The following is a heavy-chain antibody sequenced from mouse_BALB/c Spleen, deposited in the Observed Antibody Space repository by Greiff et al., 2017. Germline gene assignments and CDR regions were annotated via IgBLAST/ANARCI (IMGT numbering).Heavy chain of an antibody. CDR2: IYPGSGST. V-gene: IGHV1-55*01. D-gene: IGHD2-1*01. Sequence: QVQLQQPGAELVKPGTSVKLSCKASGYTFTSYCINWVKLRTGQGLEWIGDIYPGSGSTNYNEKFKSKATLTVDTSSSTAYMQLSSLASEDSALYYYSRGGAGNYQGAMDYWGQGTPVTVSA. CDR1: GYTFTSYC. CDR3: SRGGAGNYQGAMDY. J-gene: IGHJ4*01.